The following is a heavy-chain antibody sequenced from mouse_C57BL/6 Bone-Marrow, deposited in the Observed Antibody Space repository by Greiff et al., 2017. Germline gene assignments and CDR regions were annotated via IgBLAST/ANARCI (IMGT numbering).Heavy chain of an antibody. D-gene: IGHD2-2*01. CDR2: IHPNSGST. Sequence: QVQLQHPGAELVKPGASVKLSCKASGYTFTSYWMHWVKQRPGQGLEWIGMIHPNSGSTNYNEKFKSKATLTVDKSSSTAYMQLSSLTSEDSAVYYCARGSTMVTTEEDYWGQGTTLTVSS. J-gene: IGHJ2*01. CDR3: ARGSTMVTTEEDY. CDR1: GYTFTSYW. V-gene: IGHV1-64*01.